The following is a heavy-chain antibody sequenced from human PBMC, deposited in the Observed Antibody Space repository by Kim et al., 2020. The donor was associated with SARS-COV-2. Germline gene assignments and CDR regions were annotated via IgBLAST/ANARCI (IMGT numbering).Heavy chain of an antibody. CDR2: ISGSGGST. D-gene: IGHD1-1*01. CDR1: GFTFSSYA. CDR3: VKVYNWNDAYFDY. Sequence: GGSLRLSCAASGFTFSSYAMSWVRQAPGKGLEWVSAISGSGGSTYYADSVKGRFTISRDNSKNTLYLQMNSLRAEDTAVYYCVKVYNWNDAYFDYWGQGNLVTVSS. V-gene: IGHV3-23*01. J-gene: IGHJ4*02.